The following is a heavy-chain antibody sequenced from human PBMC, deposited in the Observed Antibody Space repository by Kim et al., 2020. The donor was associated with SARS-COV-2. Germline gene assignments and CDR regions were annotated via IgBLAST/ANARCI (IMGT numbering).Heavy chain of an antibody. Sequence: ASVKVSCKASGYTFTSYYMHWVRQAPGQGLEWMGIINPSGGSTSYAQKFQGRVTMTRDTSTSTVYMELSSLRSEDTAVYYCARGDSSVLDYYYGMDVWGQGTTVTVSS. D-gene: IGHD3-22*01. CDR2: INPSGGST. J-gene: IGHJ6*02. CDR3: ARGDSSVLDYYYGMDV. V-gene: IGHV1-46*01. CDR1: GYTFTSYY.